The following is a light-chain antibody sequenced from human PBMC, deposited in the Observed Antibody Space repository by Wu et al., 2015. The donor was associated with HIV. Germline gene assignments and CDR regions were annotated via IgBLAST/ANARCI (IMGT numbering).Light chain of an antibody. V-gene: IGKV3-11*01. J-gene: IGKJ4*01. CDR1: QSINNY. CDR2: DTL. Sequence: EIVLTQSPATLSLSPGERATLSCRASQSINNYLAWYQQGPGQAPRLLIYDTLNRATGIPGRFSGSGSGTDFTLTINSLEPEDSALYFCQQRSNWPLTFGGGTKVEIK. CDR3: QQRSNWPLT.